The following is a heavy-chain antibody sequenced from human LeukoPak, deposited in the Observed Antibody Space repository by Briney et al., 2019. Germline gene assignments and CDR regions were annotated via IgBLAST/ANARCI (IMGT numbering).Heavy chain of an antibody. J-gene: IGHJ4*02. CDR3: AKLVDWNYFDY. V-gene: IGHV3-23*01. Sequence: GGSLRVSCVASGFTFRSYVMSWVRQAPGKGLEWVSAISGSGDSPSYADSVKGRATISRDNSTNTLYLQMSSLRAEDTAVYYCAKLVDWNYFDYWGQGTLVTVSS. CDR2: ISGSGDSP. D-gene: IGHD1-1*01. CDR1: GFTFRSYV.